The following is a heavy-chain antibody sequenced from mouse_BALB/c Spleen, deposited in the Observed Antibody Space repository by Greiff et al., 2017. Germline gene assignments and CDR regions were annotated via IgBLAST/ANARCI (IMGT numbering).Heavy chain of an antibody. D-gene: IGHD1-1*01. CDR2: ISYSGST. CDR1: GDSITSGY. V-gene: IGHV3-8*02. CDR3: ARYHGSSYWYFDV. Sequence: DVKLQESGPSLVKPSQTLSLTCSVTGDSITSGYWNWIRKFPGNKLEYMGYISYSGSTYYNPSLKSRISITRDTSKNQYYLQLNSVTTEDTATYYCARYHGSSYWYFDVWGAGTTVTVSS. J-gene: IGHJ1*01.